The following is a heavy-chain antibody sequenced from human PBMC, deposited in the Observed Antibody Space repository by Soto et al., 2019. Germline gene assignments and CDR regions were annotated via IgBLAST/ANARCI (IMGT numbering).Heavy chain of an antibody. CDR3: ARDGQQWLQGRYNWFDP. D-gene: IGHD6-19*01. V-gene: IGHV1-58*01. CDR2: IVLGNGNT. J-gene: IGHJ5*02. Sequence: SVKVSCKASGFTFSSSAVQWVRQARGQPLEWIGWIVLGNGNTNYAQKFQQRVTITRDMSTSTAYMEVRSLTYEDTAVYYCARDGQQWLQGRYNWFDPWGQGTLVTVSS. CDR1: GFTFSSSA.